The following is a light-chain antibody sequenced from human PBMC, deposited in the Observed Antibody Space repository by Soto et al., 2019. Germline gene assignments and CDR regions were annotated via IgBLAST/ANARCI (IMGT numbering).Light chain of an antibody. CDR1: QAVGSSL. Sequence: EIVLTQSPGTLSLSPGERATLSCRASQAVGSSLLAWYQHKPGQAPRLVIYGASSRATGIPDRFSGSGSGTGFTLTISRLEPEDFAVYYCQQGGGSLWTFGQGTKVEIK. V-gene: IGKV3-20*01. CDR2: GAS. J-gene: IGKJ1*01. CDR3: QQGGGSLWT.